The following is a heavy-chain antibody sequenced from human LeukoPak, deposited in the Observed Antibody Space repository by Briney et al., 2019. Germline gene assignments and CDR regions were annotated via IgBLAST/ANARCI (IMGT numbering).Heavy chain of an antibody. CDR3: GFFGYSSGWYFDY. D-gene: IGHD6-19*01. Sequence: TSETLSLTCTVSGGSISSSSYYWGWIRQPPGKGLEWIGSIYYSGITYYNPSLKSRVTISVDTSKNQFSLKLSSVTAADTAVYYCGFFGYSSGWYFDYWGQGTLVTVSS. CDR2: IYYSGIT. V-gene: IGHV4-39*01. CDR1: GGSISSSSYY. J-gene: IGHJ4*02.